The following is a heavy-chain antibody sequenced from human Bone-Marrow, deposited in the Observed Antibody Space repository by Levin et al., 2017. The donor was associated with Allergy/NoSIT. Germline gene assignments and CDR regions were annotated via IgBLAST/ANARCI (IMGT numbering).Heavy chain of an antibody. J-gene: IGHJ5*02. CDR2: TEYSGDT. CDR1: GDSVSNPDYY. Sequence: RASETLSLTCTVSGDSVSNPDYYWAWIRQSPGTGLEWIGSTEYSGDTYYNPSLKSRATMSVDTSKNQVSLILSSVTTADTAVYYCARGPPYSRESRLSWFDPWGQGTLVTVSS. V-gene: IGHV4-39*07. CDR3: ARGPPYSRESRLSWFDP. D-gene: IGHD3-10*01.